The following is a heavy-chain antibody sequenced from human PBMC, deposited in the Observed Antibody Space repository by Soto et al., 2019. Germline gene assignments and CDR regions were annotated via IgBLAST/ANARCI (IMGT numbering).Heavy chain of an antibody. V-gene: IGHV4-30-4*01. CDR1: GGSISSGDYY. Sequence: SETLSLTCTVSGGSISSGDYYWSWIRQPPGKGLEWIGYIYDSGSSYYNPSLKSRVTMSVDTSKNQFSLKLRSVTAADTAMYYCAREKGYISGPKNFDSWGQGTLVTVSS. D-gene: IGHD5-12*01. CDR3: AREKGYISGPKNFDS. CDR2: IYDSGSS. J-gene: IGHJ4*02.